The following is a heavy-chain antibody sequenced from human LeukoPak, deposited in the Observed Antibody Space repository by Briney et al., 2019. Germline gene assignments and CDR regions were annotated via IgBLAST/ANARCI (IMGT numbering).Heavy chain of an antibody. D-gene: IGHD5-12*01. CDR3: ARGNSGYDLYFDY. Sequence: PSETLSLTCTVSGGSISSYYWSWIRQPPGKGLEWTGYIYYSGSTNYNPSLKSRVTISVDTSKNQFSLKLSSVTAADTAVYYCARGNSGYDLYFDYWGQGTLVTVSS. J-gene: IGHJ4*02. V-gene: IGHV4-59*01. CDR1: GGSISSYY. CDR2: IYYSGST.